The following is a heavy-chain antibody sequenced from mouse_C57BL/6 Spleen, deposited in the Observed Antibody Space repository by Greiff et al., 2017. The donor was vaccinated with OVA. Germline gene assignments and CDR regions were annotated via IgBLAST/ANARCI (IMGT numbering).Heavy chain of an antibody. D-gene: IGHD2-2*01. CDR1: GFTFSDYG. CDR2: ISSGSSTI. Sequence: EVTLMESGGGLVKPGGSLKLSCAASGFTFSDYGMHWVRQAPEKGLEWVAYISSGSSTIYYADTVKGRFTISRDNAKNTLFLQMTSLSSEDTAMYYCAKAYYGYNPYWGQGTTLTVSS. CDR3: AKAYYGYNPY. V-gene: IGHV5-17*01. J-gene: IGHJ2*01.